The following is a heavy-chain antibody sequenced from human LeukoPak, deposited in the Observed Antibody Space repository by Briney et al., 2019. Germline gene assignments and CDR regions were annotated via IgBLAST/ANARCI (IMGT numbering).Heavy chain of an antibody. D-gene: IGHD6-6*01. CDR3: ARVYSSSSGLNY. J-gene: IGHJ4*02. CDR2: ITSSGRYI. Sequence: GGSLRLSCAASGFTLSSYSMNWVRQAPGKGLEWVSSITSSGRYIYYADSVKGRFTISRDNAKNSLYLQMNSLRAEDTAVYYCARVYSSSSGLNYWGQGTLVTVSS. V-gene: IGHV3-21*01. CDR1: GFTLSSYS.